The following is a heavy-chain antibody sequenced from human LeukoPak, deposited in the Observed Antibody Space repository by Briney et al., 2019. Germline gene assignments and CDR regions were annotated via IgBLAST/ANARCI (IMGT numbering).Heavy chain of an antibody. V-gene: IGHV3-21*01. CDR1: GFTFSSYS. D-gene: IGHD6-13*01. CDR3: AKDLAAAGMVTIDY. J-gene: IGHJ4*02. CDR2: ISSSSSYI. Sequence: GGSLRLSCAASGFTFSSYSMNWVRQAPGKGLEWVSSISSSSSYIYYADSVKGRFTISRDNAKNSLYLQMNSLRAEDTAVYYCAKDLAAAGMVTIDYWGQGTLATVSS.